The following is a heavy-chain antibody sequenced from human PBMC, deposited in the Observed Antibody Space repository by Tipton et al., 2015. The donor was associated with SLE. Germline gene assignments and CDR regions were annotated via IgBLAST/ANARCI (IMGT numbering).Heavy chain of an antibody. Sequence: VQLVQSGAEVKKPGASVKVSCKASGYTFTSYGISWVRQAPGQGLEWMGWISAYNGNTNYAQKLQGRVTMTTDTSTSTAYMELRSLRSDDTAVYYCASQGYCSSTSCPIGYFQHWGQGTLVTVSS. CDR1: GYTFTSYG. J-gene: IGHJ1*01. CDR2: ISAYNGNT. D-gene: IGHD2-2*01. V-gene: IGHV1-18*01. CDR3: ASQGYCSSTSCPIGYFQH.